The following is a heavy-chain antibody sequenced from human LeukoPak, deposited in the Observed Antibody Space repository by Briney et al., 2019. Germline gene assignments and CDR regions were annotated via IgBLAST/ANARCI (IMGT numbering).Heavy chain of an antibody. CDR2: INTNTGNP. D-gene: IGHD3-9*01. CDR1: GYTFTSYA. V-gene: IGHV7-4-1*02. J-gene: IGHJ4*02. CDR3: ARGNGYDILTGYYEEFDY. Sequence: ASVKVSCKASGYTFTSYAMNWVRQAPGQGLEWMGWINTNTGNPTYAQGFTGQFVFSLDTSVSTAYLQISSLKAEDTAVYYCARGNGYDILTGYYEEFDYWGQGTLVIVSS.